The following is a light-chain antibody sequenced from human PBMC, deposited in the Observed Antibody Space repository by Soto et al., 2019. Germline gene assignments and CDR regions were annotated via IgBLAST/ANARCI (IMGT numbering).Light chain of an antibody. CDR3: TSYAGSNIWV. Sequence: QSALTQPPSASGSPGQSVTISCTGTSSDVGAYNYVSWYQQYPGKAPKLMIYEVSKRPSGVPDRFSGSKSGKTASLTVSGLQAEGEGDYHCTSYAGSNIWVFGGGTKLTVL. V-gene: IGLV2-8*01. CDR1: SSDVGAYNY. J-gene: IGLJ3*02. CDR2: EVS.